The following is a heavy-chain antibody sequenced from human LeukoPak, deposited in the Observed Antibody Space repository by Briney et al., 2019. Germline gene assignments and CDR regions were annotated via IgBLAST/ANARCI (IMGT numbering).Heavy chain of an antibody. J-gene: IGHJ4*02. CDR3: ALSREYCSSTSCYTELDY. Sequence: SETLSLTCTVSGGSISSSSYYWGWIRQPPGKGLEWIGSIYYSGSTYYNPSLKSRVTISVDTSKNQFSLKLSSVTAADTAVYYCALSREYCSSTSCYTELDYWGQGTLVTVSS. V-gene: IGHV4-39*01. CDR1: GGSISSSSYY. CDR2: IYYSGST. D-gene: IGHD2-2*02.